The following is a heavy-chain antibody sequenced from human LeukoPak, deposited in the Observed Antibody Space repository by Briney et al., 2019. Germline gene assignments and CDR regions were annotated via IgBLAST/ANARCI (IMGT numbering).Heavy chain of an antibody. J-gene: IGHJ4*02. CDR1: GGTFSSYA. D-gene: IGHD3-10*01. CDR2: IIPIFGTA. V-gene: IGHV1-69*13. CDR3: ARVPSLRITMVRGVIIPPHYFDY. Sequence: SVKVSCKASGGTFSSYAISWVRQAPGQGLEWMGGIIPIFGTANYAQKFQGRVTITADESTSTAYMELSSLRSEDTAVYYCARVPSLRITMVRGVIIPPHYFDYWGQGTLVTASS.